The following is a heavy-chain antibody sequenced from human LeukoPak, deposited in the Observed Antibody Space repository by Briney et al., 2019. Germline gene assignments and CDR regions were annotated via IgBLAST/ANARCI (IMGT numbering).Heavy chain of an antibody. V-gene: IGHV1-69*04. CDR2: IIPILGIA. CDR3: ARVYCSSTSCPFYYYYMDV. Sequence: ASVKVSCKASGGTFSSYAISWVRQAPGQGLEWMGRIIPILGIANYAQKFQGRVTITADKSTSTAYMELSSLRSEDTAVYYCARVYCSSTSCPFYYYYMDVWGKGTTVTVSS. J-gene: IGHJ6*03. D-gene: IGHD2-2*01. CDR1: GGTFSSYA.